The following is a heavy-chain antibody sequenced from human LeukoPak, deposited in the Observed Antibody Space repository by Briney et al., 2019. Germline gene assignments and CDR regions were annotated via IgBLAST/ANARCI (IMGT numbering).Heavy chain of an antibody. D-gene: IGHD3-22*01. Sequence: SVKVSCKASGGTFSSYAISWVRQAPGQGLEWMGRIIPIFGTANYAQKFQGRVTITTDESTSTAYMELSGLRSEDTAVYYCARDERGGGVDSSGYSNYWGQGTLVTVSS. CDR3: ARDERGGGVDSSGYSNY. V-gene: IGHV1-69*05. J-gene: IGHJ4*02. CDR2: IIPIFGTA. CDR1: GGTFSSYA.